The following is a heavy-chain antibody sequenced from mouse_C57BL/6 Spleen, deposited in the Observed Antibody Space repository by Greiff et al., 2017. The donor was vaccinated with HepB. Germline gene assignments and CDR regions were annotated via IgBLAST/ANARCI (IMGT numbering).Heavy chain of an antibody. J-gene: IGHJ4*01. D-gene: IGHD1-1*01. V-gene: IGHV2-6*03. CDR3: ATYGSSYDYAMDY. CDR1: GFSLTSYG. CDR2: IWSDGST. Sequence: VMLVESGPGLVAPSQSLSITCTVSGFSLTSYGVHWVRQPPGKGLEWLVVIWSDGSTTYNSALKSRLSISKDNSKSQVFLKMNSLQTDDTAMYYCATYGSSYDYAMDYWGQGTSVTVSS.